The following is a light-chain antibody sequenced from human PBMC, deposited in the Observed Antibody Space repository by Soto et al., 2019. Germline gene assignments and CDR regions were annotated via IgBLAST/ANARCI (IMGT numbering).Light chain of an antibody. CDR1: ALPKKY. CDR3: LSADSCGTYYV. V-gene: IGLV3-16*01. Sequence: SYELTQPPSVSVSLGQMARITCSGEALPKKYAYWYQQKPGQFPVLVIYKDSERPSGIPERFSGSSSGTIVTLTISGVQAEDEADYDCLSADSCGTYYVFGTGTKVTVL. J-gene: IGLJ1*01. CDR2: KDS.